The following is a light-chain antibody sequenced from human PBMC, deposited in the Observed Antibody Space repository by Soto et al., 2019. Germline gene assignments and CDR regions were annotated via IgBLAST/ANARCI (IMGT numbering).Light chain of an antibody. Sequence: DIQMTQSPSSLSASVGDRVTITCRASQGISNYLAWYQQKPGKVPELLIYAASTLQSWVPSRFSGSGSGTEFSLTISGLQPEDVSTYYCHKYNHAPTFGGGTKVEIK. CDR1: QGISNY. CDR2: AAS. J-gene: IGKJ4*01. CDR3: HKYNHAPT. V-gene: IGKV1-27*01.